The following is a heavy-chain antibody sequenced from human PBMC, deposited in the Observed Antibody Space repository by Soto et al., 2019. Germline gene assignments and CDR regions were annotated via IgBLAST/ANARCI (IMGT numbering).Heavy chain of an antibody. Sequence: ASVKVSCKASGYTFTSYGISWVRQAPGQGLEWMGWISAYNGNTNYAQKLQGRVTMTTDTSTSTAYMELRSLRSDDTAVYYCARAGRRLQKIALAGTFAYWGQGTLVTVS. CDR3: ARAGRRLQKIALAGTFAY. D-gene: IGHD6-19*01. CDR1: GYTFTSYG. J-gene: IGHJ4*02. CDR2: ISAYNGNT. V-gene: IGHV1-18*01.